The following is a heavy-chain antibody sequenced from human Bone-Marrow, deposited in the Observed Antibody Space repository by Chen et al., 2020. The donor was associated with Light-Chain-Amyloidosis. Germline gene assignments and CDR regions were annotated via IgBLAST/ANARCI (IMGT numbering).Heavy chain of an antibody. CDR1: GGSISSSSYY. Sequence: QLQLQESGPGLVKPSETLSLTCTVSGGSISSSSYYWGWIRQPPGKGLEWIGSIYYSGSTYYNPSLKRRVTISVDTSKNQFSLKLSSVTAADTAVYYCARHGSYSSGWYPYYYYGMDVWGQGTTVTVSS. J-gene: IGHJ6*02. V-gene: IGHV4-39*01. D-gene: IGHD6-19*01. CDR3: ARHGSYSSGWYPYYYYGMDV. CDR2: IYYSGST.